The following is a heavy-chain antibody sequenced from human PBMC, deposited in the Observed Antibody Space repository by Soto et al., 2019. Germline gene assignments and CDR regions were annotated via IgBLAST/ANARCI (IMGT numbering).Heavy chain of an antibody. V-gene: IGHV3-33*06. Sequence: PVGSLRLSWSASGFTFSSYGMHWVRQAPGKGLEWVAVIWGGGSSTYYADSVKGRFTISRDNSKNTLYLQMNSLRAEDTAVYYCAKGVPGIAVAGTGYFQHWGQGTLVPVSS. CDR2: IWGGGSST. J-gene: IGHJ1*01. CDR3: AKGVPGIAVAGTGYFQH. CDR1: GFTFSSYG. D-gene: IGHD6-19*01.